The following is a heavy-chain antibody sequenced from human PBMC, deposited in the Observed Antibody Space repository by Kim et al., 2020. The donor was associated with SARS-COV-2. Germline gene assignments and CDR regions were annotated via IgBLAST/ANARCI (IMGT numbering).Heavy chain of an antibody. V-gene: IGHV3-33*06. J-gene: IGHJ4*02. CDR1: GFTFSSYG. CDR3: AKERYYYDSSGYQGFDLDY. CDR2: IWYDGSNK. D-gene: IGHD3-22*01. Sequence: GGSLRLSCAASGFTFSSYGMHWVRQAPGKGLEWVAVIWYDGSNKYYADSVKGRFTISRDNSKNTLYLQMNSLRAEDTAVYYCAKERYYYDSSGYQGFDLDYWGQGTLVTVSS.